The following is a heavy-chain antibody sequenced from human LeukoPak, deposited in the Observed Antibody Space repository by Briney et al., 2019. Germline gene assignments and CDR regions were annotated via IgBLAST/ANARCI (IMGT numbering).Heavy chain of an antibody. V-gene: IGHV5-51*01. Sequence: GESLKISCKDSGYSFTSYWIGWVRQMPGKGLEWMGIIYPGDSDTRYSPSFRGQVTISADKSISTAYLQWSSLKASDTAMYYCARQSAAAGLDYWGQGTLVTVSS. CDR1: GYSFTSYW. CDR3: ARQSAAAGLDY. J-gene: IGHJ4*02. D-gene: IGHD6-13*01. CDR2: IYPGDSDT.